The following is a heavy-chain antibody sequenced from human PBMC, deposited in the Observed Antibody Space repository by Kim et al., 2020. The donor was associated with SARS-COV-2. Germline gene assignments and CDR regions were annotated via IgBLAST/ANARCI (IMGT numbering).Heavy chain of an antibody. CDR3: ARSFTMIALTVVRAFDI. CDR1: GFTFSDHY. Sequence: GGSLRLSCAVSGFTFSDHYIDWVRQAPGKGLEWVGRSRNRARRYNTDYAASVKGRFSIARDGPKNSVYLEMTRLKTEDTAVYFCARSFTMIALTVVRAFDIWGQGTLVTVSS. CDR2: SRNRARRYNT. V-gene: IGHV3-72*01. J-gene: IGHJ3*02. D-gene: IGHD3-22*01.